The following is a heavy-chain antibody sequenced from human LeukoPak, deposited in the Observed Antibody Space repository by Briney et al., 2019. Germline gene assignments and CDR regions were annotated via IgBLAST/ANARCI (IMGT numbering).Heavy chain of an antibody. V-gene: IGHV3-11*06. CDR3: ARVGPLYDILTWQYFDY. D-gene: IGHD3-9*01. CDR1: GFTFSDYY. Sequence: PGGSLRLFSAASGFTFSDYYMSWIRQAPGKGLEWVSYISSSSSYTNYADSVKGRFTISRDNAKNSLYLQMNSLRAEDTAVYYCARVGPLYDILTWQYFDYWGQGTLVTVSS. J-gene: IGHJ4*02. CDR2: ISSSSSYT.